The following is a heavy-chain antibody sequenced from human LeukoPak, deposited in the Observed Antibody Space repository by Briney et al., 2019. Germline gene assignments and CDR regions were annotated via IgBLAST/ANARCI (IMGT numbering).Heavy chain of an antibody. V-gene: IGHV1-18*01. D-gene: IGHD2-2*01. Sequence: ASVKVSCKASGYNFGIFGISWVRQAPGQGLEWMGWISANNGNTKYAQNLQGRVTMTTDTSTSTVYMELRSLRSDDTAVYYCARVGVVVPSAWFDPWGQGTLVTVSS. CDR2: ISANNGNT. CDR1: GYNFGIFG. CDR3: ARVGVVVPSAWFDP. J-gene: IGHJ5*02.